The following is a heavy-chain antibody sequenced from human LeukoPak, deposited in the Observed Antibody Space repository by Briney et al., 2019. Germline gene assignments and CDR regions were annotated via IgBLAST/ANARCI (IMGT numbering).Heavy chain of an antibody. CDR3: ARCGGYGDSYWYFDL. V-gene: IGHV3-74*01. D-gene: IGHD4-17*01. J-gene: IGHJ2*01. CDR2: INGDGTST. Sequence: GGSLRLSCAASGFTFSTYWMCWVRQAPGKGLLWGSGINGDGTSTYYADSVKGRFTISRDNAKNSLYLQMSSLRAEDTAVYYCARCGGYGDSYWYFDLWGRGTLVTVSS. CDR1: GFTFSTYW.